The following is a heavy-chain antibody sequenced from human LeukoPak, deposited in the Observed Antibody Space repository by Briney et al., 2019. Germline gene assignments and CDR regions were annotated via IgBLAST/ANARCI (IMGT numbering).Heavy chain of an antibody. D-gene: IGHD6-13*01. CDR3: VKDHGYSSSWYLPY. Sequence: TGGSLRLSCSASGFTFSSYAMHWVRQAPEKGLEYVSAISSNGGSTYYADSVKGRFTISRDNSKNTLYLQMSSLRAEETAVYYCVKDHGYSSSWYLPYWGQGTLVTVSS. J-gene: IGHJ4*02. V-gene: IGHV3-64D*06. CDR2: ISSNGGST. CDR1: GFTFSSYA.